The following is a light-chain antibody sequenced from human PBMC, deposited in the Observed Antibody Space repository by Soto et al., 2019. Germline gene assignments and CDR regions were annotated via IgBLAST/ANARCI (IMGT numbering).Light chain of an antibody. V-gene: IGLV2-23*01. J-gene: IGLJ1*01. CDR2: EGS. CDR3: CSYAGSSTLYV. Sequence: PVTAAAIESGSLGQSIATFCTGTSSDVGSYNLFSWYQQHPGKAPKLMIYEGSKRPSGVSNRFSGSKYGNTASLTISGLQAEDEADYYCCSYAGSSTLYVFGTGTKVTVL. CDR1: SSDVGSYNL.